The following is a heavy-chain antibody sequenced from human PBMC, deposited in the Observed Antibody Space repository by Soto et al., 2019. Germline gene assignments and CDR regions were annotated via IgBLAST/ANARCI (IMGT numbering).Heavy chain of an antibody. J-gene: IGHJ6*02. CDR3: ARERPYRSSSTYYYYGMDV. V-gene: IGHV3-30-3*01. Sequence: SGGSLRLSCAASGFTFGSYAMHWVRQAPGKGLEWVAVISYDGSNKYYADSVKGRFTISRDNSKNTLYLQMNSLRAEDTAVYYCARERPYRSSSTYYYYGMDVWGQGTTVTVSS. D-gene: IGHD6-13*01. CDR2: ISYDGSNK. CDR1: GFTFGSYA.